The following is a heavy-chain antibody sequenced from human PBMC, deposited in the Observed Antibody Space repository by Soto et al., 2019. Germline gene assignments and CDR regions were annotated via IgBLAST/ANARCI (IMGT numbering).Heavy chain of an antibody. Sequence: PGGSLRLSCAASGFTFSDYYMSWIRQAPGKGLELVSYISSSGSTIYYADSVKGRLTISRDNAKKSLYLQMNSLRAEETAVYYCARDKWSTSMVRDPXWGQGTLVTVSX. J-gene: IGHJ4*02. CDR2: ISSSGSTI. V-gene: IGHV3-11*01. CDR1: GFTFSDYY. D-gene: IGHD3-10*01. CDR3: ARDKWSTSMVRDPX.